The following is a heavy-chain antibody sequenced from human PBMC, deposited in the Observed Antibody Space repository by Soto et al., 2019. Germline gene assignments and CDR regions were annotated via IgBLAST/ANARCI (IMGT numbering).Heavy chain of an antibody. CDR1: GYMFTGYY. D-gene: IGHD3-22*01. J-gene: IGHJ3*02. Sequence: ASVKVSCKASGYMFTGYYIHWVRQAPGQGLEWIGWIKPKSGGRKYAEDFQGRVSMTGDTSITTAYLELSSLTSDDTAVYYCATDRVAFDMWGQGTKVTVSS. CDR2: IKPKSGGR. CDR3: ATDRVAFDM. V-gene: IGHV1-2*02.